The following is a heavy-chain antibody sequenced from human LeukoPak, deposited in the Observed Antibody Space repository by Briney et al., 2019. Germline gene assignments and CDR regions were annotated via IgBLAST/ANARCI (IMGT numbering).Heavy chain of an antibody. J-gene: IGHJ6*02. CDR3: ASSPPTVTTYYYYGMDV. Sequence: SVKVSCKASEGTFSSYAISWVRQAPGQGLEWMGRIIPILGIANYAQKFQGRVTITADKSTSTAYMELSSLRSEDTAVYYCASSPPTVTTYYYYGMDVWGQGTTVTVSS. V-gene: IGHV1-69*04. CDR2: IIPILGIA. D-gene: IGHD4-17*01. CDR1: EGTFSSYA.